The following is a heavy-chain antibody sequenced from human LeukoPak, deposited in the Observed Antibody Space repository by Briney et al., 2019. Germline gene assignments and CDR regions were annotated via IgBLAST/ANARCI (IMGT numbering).Heavy chain of an antibody. Sequence: GGSLRLSCAASGFTFSSYWMYWVRQAPGKGLVWVSHINTDGSSTSYADSVKGRFTISRDNAKNTLYLQMNSLRVEDTAIYYCARDSPDYGGKGFDYWGQGTLVTVSS. CDR2: INTDGSST. J-gene: IGHJ4*02. D-gene: IGHD4-23*01. CDR3: ARDSPDYGGKGFDY. CDR1: GFTFSSYW. V-gene: IGHV3-74*01.